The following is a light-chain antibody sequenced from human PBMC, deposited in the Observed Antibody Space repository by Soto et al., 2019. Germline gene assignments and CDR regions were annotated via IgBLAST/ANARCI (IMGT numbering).Light chain of an antibody. CDR2: GAS. J-gene: IGKJ1*01. Sequence: EIVLTQSPGTLSLSPGERATLSCRASQSVSSTYLAWYQHKLGQAPRLLIYGASSKASGIPVRFSGSGSGTHFTLTISRLEPEDFEVYYCQQYGSSPRSFGQGTQVEVK. V-gene: IGKV3-20*01. CDR1: QSVSSTY. CDR3: QQYGSSPRS.